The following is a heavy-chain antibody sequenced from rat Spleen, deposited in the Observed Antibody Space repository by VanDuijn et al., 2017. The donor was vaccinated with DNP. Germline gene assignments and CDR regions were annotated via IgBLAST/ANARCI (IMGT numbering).Heavy chain of an antibody. CDR3: ARWHLYLNYFDY. Sequence: QVQRKESGPGLVQPSRTLSLTCTVSGFSLPSFGVSWVRQPPGKGLEWIAAVWGGGSTDYNSALNSRLRISRDTSKSQVLLKMNSLQTEDTAMYFCARWHLYLNYFDYWGQGVMVTVSS. D-gene: IGHD1-2*01. J-gene: IGHJ2*01. CDR1: GFSLPSFG. CDR2: VWGGGST. V-gene: IGHV2-16*01.